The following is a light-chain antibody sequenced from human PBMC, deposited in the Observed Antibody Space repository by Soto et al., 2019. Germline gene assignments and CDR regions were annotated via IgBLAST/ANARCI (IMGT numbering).Light chain of an antibody. V-gene: IGLV2-14*01. CDR2: EVD. CDR1: SSDVGAYNY. CDR3: SSYTSSSTWV. J-gene: IGLJ7*01. Sequence: QSALTQPASVSGSPGQSISISCTGSSSDVGAYNYVAWYQQKPGKAPKLLIYEVDNRPSGISHRFSGSKSGNTASLTISGLQTEDEADYYCSSYTSSSTWVFGGGTQLTVL.